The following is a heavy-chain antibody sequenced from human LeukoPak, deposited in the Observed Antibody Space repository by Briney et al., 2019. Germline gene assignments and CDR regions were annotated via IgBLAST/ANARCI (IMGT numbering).Heavy chain of an antibody. CDR3: ATSYGDYVNWYDP. CDR1: YY. CDR2: ISSSGSTI. Sequence: YYWGWIRQAPGKGLEWVSYISSSGSTIYYADSVKGRFTISRDNAKNSLYLQMNSLRAEDTAVYYCATSYGDYVNWYDPWGQGTLVTVSS. V-gene: IGHV3-11*01. J-gene: IGHJ5*02. D-gene: IGHD4-17*01.